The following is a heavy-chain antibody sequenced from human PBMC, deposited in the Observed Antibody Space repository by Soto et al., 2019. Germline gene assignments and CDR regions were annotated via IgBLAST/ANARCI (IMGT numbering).Heavy chain of an antibody. CDR3: AKDPRQPVNYCSGGSCDVKGY. J-gene: IGHJ4*02. V-gene: IGHV3-30*18. D-gene: IGHD2-15*01. Sequence: GGSLRLSCAASGFTFSSYGMHWVRQAPGKGLEWVAVISYDGSNKYYADSVKGRFTISRDNSKNTLYLQMNSLRAEDTAVYYCAKDPRQPVNYCSGGSCDVKGYWGQGTLVTVSS. CDR2: ISYDGSNK. CDR1: GFTFSSYG.